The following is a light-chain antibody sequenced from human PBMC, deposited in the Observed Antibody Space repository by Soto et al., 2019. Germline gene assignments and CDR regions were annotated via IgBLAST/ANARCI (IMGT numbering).Light chain of an antibody. CDR3: SSYAGSNNLYV. J-gene: IGLJ1*01. CDR1: SSDVGSYNL. CDR2: EVS. Sequence: QSVLTQPASVSGSPGQSITISCTGTSSDVGSYNLVSWYQQHPGKAPKLMIYEVSKRPSGVPDRFSGSKSGNTASLTVSGLQAEDEADYYCSSYAGSNNLYVFGTGTKVTVL. V-gene: IGLV2-14*02.